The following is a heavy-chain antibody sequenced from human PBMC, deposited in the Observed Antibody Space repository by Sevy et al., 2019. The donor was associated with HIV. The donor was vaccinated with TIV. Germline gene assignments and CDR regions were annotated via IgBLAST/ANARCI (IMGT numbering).Heavy chain of an antibody. J-gene: IGHJ4*02. D-gene: IGHD3-9*01. Sequence: ASVKVSCKASGGTFSSYAISWVRQAPGQGLEWMGGIIPIFGTANYAQKFQGRVTITADESTSTAYMELSSLGSEDTAVYYCARGINYDILTGYPSWVDYWGQGTLVTVSS. V-gene: IGHV1-69*13. CDR2: IIPIFGTA. CDR1: GGTFSSYA. CDR3: ARGINYDILTGYPSWVDY.